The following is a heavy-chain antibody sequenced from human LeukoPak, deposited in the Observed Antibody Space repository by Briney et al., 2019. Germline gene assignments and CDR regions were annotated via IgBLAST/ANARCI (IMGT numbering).Heavy chain of an antibody. Sequence: PSETLSLTCTVSGGSISNYYWSWIRQPPGKGLECIGYFYYNGSTNYNPSLKSRVTISVDTSKNQFSLKLSSVTAADTAVYYCARRTPLTYWFDPWGQGTLVTVSS. CDR2: FYYNGST. CDR1: GGSISNYY. V-gene: IGHV4-59*01. J-gene: IGHJ5*02. CDR3: ARRTPLTYWFDP.